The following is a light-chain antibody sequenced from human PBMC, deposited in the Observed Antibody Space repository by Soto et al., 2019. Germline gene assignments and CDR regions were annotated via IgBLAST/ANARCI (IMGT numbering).Light chain of an antibody. Sequence: EIVLTQSPGTLSLSPGERATLSCRASQSVNSGYLAWYQHTPGQAPRLLIYDTSTRATGIPDRFSGSGSGTDFTLTISGLEPEDFAVFYCQQYGSSPRTFGQGTKVEIK. CDR2: DTS. CDR1: QSVNSGY. J-gene: IGKJ1*01. CDR3: QQYGSSPRT. V-gene: IGKV3-20*01.